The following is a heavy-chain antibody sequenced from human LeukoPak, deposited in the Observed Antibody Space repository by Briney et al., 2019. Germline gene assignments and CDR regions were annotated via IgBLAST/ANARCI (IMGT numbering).Heavy chain of an antibody. CDR1: GFTFSYYA. Sequence: PGGSLRLSCAASGFTFSYYAMSWVRRAPGKRLEWVSAISGSDAGTYHADSVKGRFTISRDNSKSTLYLQMNSLRAEDTAVYYCAKGYWFDPWGQGTLVTVSS. CDR3: AKGYWFDP. V-gene: IGHV3-23*01. J-gene: IGHJ5*02. CDR2: ISGSDAGT.